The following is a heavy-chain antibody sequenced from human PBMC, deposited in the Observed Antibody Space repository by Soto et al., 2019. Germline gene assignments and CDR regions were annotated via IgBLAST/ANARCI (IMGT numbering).Heavy chain of an antibody. D-gene: IGHD6-13*01. Sequence: EVQLLESGGGLVQPGGSLRLSCAASGFTFSSYAMSWVRQAPGKGLEWVSAISGSGGSTYYADSVKGRFTISRDNSKNTLYLQMNSLRAEDTAVYYCAKDCGPSWWGSGIAAGGYYYGMDVWGQGTTVTVSS. V-gene: IGHV3-23*01. CDR2: ISGSGGST. J-gene: IGHJ6*02. CDR1: GFTFSSYA. CDR3: AKDCGPSWWGSGIAAGGYYYGMDV.